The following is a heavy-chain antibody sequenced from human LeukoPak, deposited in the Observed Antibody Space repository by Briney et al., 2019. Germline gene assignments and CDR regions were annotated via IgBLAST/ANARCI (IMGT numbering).Heavy chain of an antibody. J-gene: IGHJ2*01. CDR1: GFTFSSHA. D-gene: IGHD4-23*01. V-gene: IGHV3-21*01. CDR2: ISSSSSYI. CDR3: ARGVSSSVVDWYFDL. Sequence: GGSLRLSCTASGFTFSSHAMSWVRQAPGKGLEWVSSISSSSSYIYYADSVKGRFTISRDNAKNSLYLQMNSLRAEDTAVYYCARGVSSSVVDWYFDLWGRGTLVTVSS.